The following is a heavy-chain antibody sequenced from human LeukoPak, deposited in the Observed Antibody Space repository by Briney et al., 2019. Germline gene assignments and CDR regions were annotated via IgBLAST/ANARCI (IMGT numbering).Heavy chain of an antibody. Sequence: GRSLRLSCAASGFTFSSYAMDWVRQSPGKGLEWVAVISYDGSDKYYADSVKGRFTISRDNSKNTLYLQMNSLRAEDTAVYYCARDSSWHVPVPENPVAFDYWGQGTLVTVSS. D-gene: IGHD6-13*01. CDR3: ARDSSWHVPVPENPVAFDY. CDR1: GFTFSSYA. V-gene: IGHV3-30*04. CDR2: ISYDGSDK. J-gene: IGHJ4*02.